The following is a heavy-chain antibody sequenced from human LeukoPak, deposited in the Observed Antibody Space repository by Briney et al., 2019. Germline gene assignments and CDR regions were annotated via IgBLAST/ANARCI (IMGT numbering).Heavy chain of an antibody. CDR2: IYHSGST. Sequence: SETLSLTCTVSGRSISSYYWSWIRQSPAKALECIGHIYHSGSTNYNPSLKSRVTMSVDRSKNQFSLKLSSVTAADTALYYCARKGDRGSAGFFDYWGQGTLVTVSS. J-gene: IGHJ4*02. D-gene: IGHD1-26*01. CDR3: ARKGDRGSAGFFDY. CDR1: GRSISSYY. V-gene: IGHV4-59*01.